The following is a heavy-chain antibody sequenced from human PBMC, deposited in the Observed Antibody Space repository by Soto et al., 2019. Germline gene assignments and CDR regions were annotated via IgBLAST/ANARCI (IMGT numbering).Heavy chain of an antibody. CDR3: AHAMLYCTGGSCSTWFDS. CDR2: IYWDDDK. V-gene: IGHV2-5*02. D-gene: IGHD2-15*01. Sequence: QITLKESGPTLVKPTQTLTLTCTFSGFSLSTHGVGVGWIRQPAGKALEWLAPIYWDDDKRYSASLNSRLTITKDTSKNQVVLTMTNMDPVDTATYYCAHAMLYCTGGSCSTWFDSWGQGTLATVSS. CDR1: GFSLSTHGVG. J-gene: IGHJ5*01.